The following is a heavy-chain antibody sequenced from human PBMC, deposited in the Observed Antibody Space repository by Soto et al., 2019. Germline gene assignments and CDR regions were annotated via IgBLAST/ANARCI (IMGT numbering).Heavy chain of an antibody. D-gene: IGHD1-1*01. CDR1: GFTFNTFS. CDR2: ISSTSNNK. Sequence: EVQLVESGGGLVKPGGSLRLSCAASGFTFNTFSMHWVRQAPGKGLERVSSISSTSNNKYYAYSVTDRFTISRHSPMNSLYLQMNSLRAEDTAVYYCARAWDWNLYITRDYYDMDVWDQGTTVTGSS. V-gene: IGHV3-21*02. J-gene: IGHJ6*02. CDR3: ARAWDWNLYITRDYYDMDV.